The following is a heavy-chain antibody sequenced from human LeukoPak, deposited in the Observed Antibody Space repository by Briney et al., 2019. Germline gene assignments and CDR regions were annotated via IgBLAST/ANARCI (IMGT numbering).Heavy chain of an antibody. Sequence: SETLSLTCTVSGYSISSDYYWGWIRQPPGKGLEWIGSISHRGSTNYNPSLESRVTISLDTSKSQFSLELRSVTAADTAVYYCAREPAGYGIHHFDYWGQGTLVTVSS. D-gene: IGHD5-18*01. V-gene: IGHV4-38-2*02. CDR3: AREPAGYGIHHFDY. CDR1: GYSISSDYY. J-gene: IGHJ4*02. CDR2: ISHRGST.